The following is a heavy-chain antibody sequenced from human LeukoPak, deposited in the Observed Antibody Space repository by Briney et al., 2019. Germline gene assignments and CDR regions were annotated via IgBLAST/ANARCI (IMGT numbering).Heavy chain of an antibody. CDR3: AKDATPYYYDSSGYSTY. Sequence: PGGSLRLSCAASGLTFVDYSMHWVRQAPGEGLEWVSDISWNSGSIGYADSVKGRVTISRDNAKNSLYLQMNSLRAEDTALYYCAKDATPYYYDSSGYSTYWGQGTLVTVSS. D-gene: IGHD3-22*01. J-gene: IGHJ4*02. CDR2: ISWNSGSI. CDR1: GLTFVDYS. V-gene: IGHV3-9*01.